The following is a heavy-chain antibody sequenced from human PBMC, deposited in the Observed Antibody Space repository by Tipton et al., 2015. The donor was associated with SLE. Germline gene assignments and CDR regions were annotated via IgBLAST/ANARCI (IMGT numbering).Heavy chain of an antibody. CDR2: IHNSEGT. CDR3: ARHSSPNWTNFDY. V-gene: IGHV4-4*07. J-gene: IGHJ4*02. D-gene: IGHD1-1*01. Sequence: GLVKPSETLSLTCTVSGGSISSFHWSWIRQPAGKGLQWIGRIHNSEGTNYNPSPKSRVAISVDTSKNQFSLKLIPVTAAGTAVFYCARHSSPNWTNFDYWGQGTLVTVSS. CDR1: GGSISSFH.